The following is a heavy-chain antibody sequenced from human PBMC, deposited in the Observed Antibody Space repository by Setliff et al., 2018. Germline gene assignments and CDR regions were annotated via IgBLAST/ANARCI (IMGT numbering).Heavy chain of an antibody. Sequence: GASVKVSCKTSGYPFTNYGLSWVRQAPGQGLEWMGWIGSYNGNTYNAHKFQGRVTMTSDTSTSTAYMELRSLRSDDTAVYYCARVTIAVAGYFDFWGQGTLVTVSS. CDR2: IGSYNGNT. CDR1: GYPFTNYG. D-gene: IGHD6-19*01. CDR3: ARVTIAVAGYFDF. V-gene: IGHV1-18*01. J-gene: IGHJ4*02.